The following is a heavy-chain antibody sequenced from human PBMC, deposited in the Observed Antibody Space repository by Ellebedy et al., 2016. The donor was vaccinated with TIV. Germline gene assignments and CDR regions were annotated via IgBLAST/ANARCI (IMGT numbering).Heavy chain of an antibody. V-gene: IGHV4-59*08. J-gene: IGHJ5*02. CDR2: IDYSGNT. D-gene: IGHD3-22*01. CDR1: GGSISSYF. Sequence: PSETLSLTCTVSGGSISSYFWSWIRQPPGKGLEWIGYIDYSGNTNYNPSLQSRVTVSVDTSKTQFSLKLSSVTAADTAVYFCARHDPRYYESSGFYYGGWFDPWGQGILVTVSS. CDR3: ARHDPRYYESSGFYYGGWFDP.